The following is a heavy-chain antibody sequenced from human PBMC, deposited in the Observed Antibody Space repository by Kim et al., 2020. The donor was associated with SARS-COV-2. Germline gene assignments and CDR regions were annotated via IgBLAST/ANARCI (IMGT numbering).Heavy chain of an antibody. CDR3: ARDRGLIVVVPAAIPGGGFDP. J-gene: IGHJ5*02. Sequence: ASVKVSCKASGYTFTSYGISWVRQAPGQGLEWMGWISAYNGNTNYAQKLQGRVTMTTDTSTSTAYMELRSLRSDDTAVYYCARDRGLIVVVPAAIPGGGFDPWGQGTLVTVSS. V-gene: IGHV1-18*01. CDR1: GYTFTSYG. CDR2: ISAYNGNT. D-gene: IGHD2-2*02.